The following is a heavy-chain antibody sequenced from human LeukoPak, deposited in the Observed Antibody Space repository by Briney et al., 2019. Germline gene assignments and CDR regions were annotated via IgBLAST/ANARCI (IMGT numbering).Heavy chain of an antibody. J-gene: IGHJ5*01. D-gene: IGHD6-19*01. CDR2: IDPSDSFI. CDR3: ARQPSRGYNSAWFDS. V-gene: IGHV5-10-1*01. Sequence: GESLKISCQDSGYRFPNFWLTWVRQLPGKGLEWMGRIDPSDSFINYNPSFQGHVTISADKSSNTAYLQWSSLKASDTAVYYCARQPSRGYNSAWFDSWGQGTLVTVSS. CDR1: GYRFPNFW.